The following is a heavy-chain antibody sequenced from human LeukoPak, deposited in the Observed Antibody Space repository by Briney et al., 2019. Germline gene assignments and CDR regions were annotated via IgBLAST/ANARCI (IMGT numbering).Heavy chain of an antibody. V-gene: IGHV3-23*01. J-gene: IGHJ4*02. Sequence: GGSLRLSCAASGFTFSNAWMSWVRQAPGKGLEWVSAITESGGGTYNADSVKGRFTISRDNSKKTLFLQMNSLRAEDTAIYYCAKGSAAGRPYYFDYWGQGTLVTVSS. CDR2: ITESGGGT. CDR1: GFTFSNAW. D-gene: IGHD6-25*01. CDR3: AKGSAAGRPYYFDY.